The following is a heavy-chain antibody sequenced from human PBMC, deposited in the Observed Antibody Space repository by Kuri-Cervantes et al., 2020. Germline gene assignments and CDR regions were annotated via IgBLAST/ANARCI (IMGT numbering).Heavy chain of an antibody. D-gene: IGHD3-9*01. J-gene: IGHJ5*02. CDR1: GFTFSSYG. CDR3: ARIGTGYKFRFDP. V-gene: IGHV3-30*03. CDR2: ISYDGSNK. Sequence: GESLKISCAASGFTFSSYGMHWVRQAPGKGLEWVAVISYDGSNKYYADSVKGRFTISRDNAKSSLYLQMNSLRAEDTAVYYCARIGTGYKFRFDPWGQGTLVTVSS.